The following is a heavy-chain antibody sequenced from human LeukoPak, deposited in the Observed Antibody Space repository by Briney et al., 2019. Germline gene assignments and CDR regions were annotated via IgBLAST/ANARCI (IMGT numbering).Heavy chain of an antibody. J-gene: IGHJ5*02. CDR2: IYPGDSDT. Sequence: GESLKISCKGSGYSFTSYWIGWVRQMPGKGLEWMGIIYPGDSDTIYSPSFQGQVTISADKSISTAYLQWSSLKASDTAMYYCARRGYCSSTSCYADWFDPWGQGTLVTVSS. CDR3: ARRGYCSSTSCYADWFDP. D-gene: IGHD2-2*01. CDR1: GYSFTSYW. V-gene: IGHV5-51*01.